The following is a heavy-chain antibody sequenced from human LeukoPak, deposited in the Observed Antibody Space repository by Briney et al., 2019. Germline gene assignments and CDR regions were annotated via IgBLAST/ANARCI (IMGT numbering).Heavy chain of an antibody. CDR1: GFTFSSYW. J-gene: IGHJ4*02. CDR3: ARGANTAMPYYFDY. CDR2: INSDGSST. Sequence: GGSLRLSCAASGFTFSSYWMHWVRQAPGKGLVWVSRINSDGSSTSYADSVKGRFTISRDNAKNTLYLQMNSLRAEDTAVYYCARGANTAMPYYFDYWGQGTLVTVSS. V-gene: IGHV3-74*01. D-gene: IGHD5-18*01.